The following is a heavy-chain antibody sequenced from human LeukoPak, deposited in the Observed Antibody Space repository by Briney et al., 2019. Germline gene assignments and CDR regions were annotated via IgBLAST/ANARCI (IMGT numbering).Heavy chain of an antibody. J-gene: IGHJ4*02. V-gene: IGHV4-34*01. Sequence: SETLSLTCAVYGGSFSGYYWSWIRQPPGKGLEWIGEINHSGSTNYNPSLTSRVTISVDTSKNQFSLKLSSVTAADTAVYYCARGCRRSTCPFDYWGQGTLVTVSS. CDR1: GGSFSGYY. D-gene: IGHD2-15*01. CDR3: ARGCRRSTCPFDY. CDR2: INHSGST.